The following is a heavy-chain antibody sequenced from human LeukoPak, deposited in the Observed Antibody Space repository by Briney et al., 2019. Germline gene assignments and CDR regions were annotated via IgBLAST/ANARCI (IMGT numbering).Heavy chain of an antibody. V-gene: IGHV1-8*03. CDR1: GYTFTSYD. D-gene: IGHD6-19*01. CDR3: ARGRGSSGWYFYYYMDV. J-gene: IGHJ6*03. Sequence: ASVKVSCKASGYTFTSYDINWVRQATGQGLEWMGWMNPNSGNTGYAQKFQGRVTITRNTSISTAYMELSSLRSEDTAVYYCARGRGSSGWYFYYYMDVWGKGTTVTVSS. CDR2: MNPNSGNT.